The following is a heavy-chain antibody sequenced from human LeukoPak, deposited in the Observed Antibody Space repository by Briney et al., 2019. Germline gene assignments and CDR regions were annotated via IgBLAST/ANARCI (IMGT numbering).Heavy chain of an antibody. Sequence: GSLRLSCAASGFTFSSYAMSWVRQAPGKGLEWVSAISGSGGSTYYADSVKGRFTISRDNSKNTLYLQMNSLRAEDTAVYYCAGLVGATGDIDYWGQGTLVTVSS. CDR1: GFTFSSYA. D-gene: IGHD1-26*01. CDR3: AGLVGATGDIDY. J-gene: IGHJ4*02. V-gene: IGHV3-23*01. CDR2: ISGSGGST.